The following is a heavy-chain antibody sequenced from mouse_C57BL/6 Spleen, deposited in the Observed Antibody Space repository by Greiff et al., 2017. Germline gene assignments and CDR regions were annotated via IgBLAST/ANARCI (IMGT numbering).Heavy chain of an antibody. CDR3: ARSGDYDGFAY. Sequence: VQLQQSGAELVKPGASVKISCKASVSAFSSYWMNWVKQRPGKGLERIGQIYPGDGDTNYTGKFKGTATLTADKPSRTAYMQLSSRSSEDAAVYVCARSGDYDGFAYWGQGTLVTVSA. CDR1: VSAFSSYW. D-gene: IGHD2-4*01. CDR2: IYPGDGDT. V-gene: IGHV1-80*01. J-gene: IGHJ3*01.